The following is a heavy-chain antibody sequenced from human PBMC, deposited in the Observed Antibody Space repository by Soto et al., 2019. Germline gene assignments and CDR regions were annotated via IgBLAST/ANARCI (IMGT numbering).Heavy chain of an antibody. J-gene: IGHJ5*02. Sequence: GGSLRLSCAASAFTFTNDAMSWVRQAPGKGLEWVSSISGSGGSTYYADSVQGRFTISRDNSNNTLYLQMDSLRAEETAVYFCAKRGHSTSWYWFDPWGQGTQVTVSS. V-gene: IGHV3-23*01. CDR2: ISGSGGST. D-gene: IGHD6-13*01. CDR3: AKRGHSTSWYWFDP. CDR1: AFTFTNDA.